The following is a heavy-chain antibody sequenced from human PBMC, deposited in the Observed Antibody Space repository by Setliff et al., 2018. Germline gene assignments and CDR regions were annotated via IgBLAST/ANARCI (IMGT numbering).Heavy chain of an antibody. V-gene: IGHV1-3*03. CDR2: MNIDNGKT. J-gene: IGHJ4*02. CDR3: ARGYCDGIGCPAPLYYFDS. CDR1: GYSFRLYA. D-gene: IGHD2-21*01. Sequence: GASVKVSCKASGYSFRLYAIHWLRQAPGQRLEWMGWMNIDNGKTEYSEEFQDRVTFTTDTSATTAYMDLRSLRSDDMAVYYCARGYCDGIGCPAPLYYFDSWGQGTLVTVSS.